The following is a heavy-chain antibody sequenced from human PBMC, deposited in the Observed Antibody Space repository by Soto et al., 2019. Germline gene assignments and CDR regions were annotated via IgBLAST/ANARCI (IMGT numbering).Heavy chain of an antibody. CDR3: AKVIVLVPAASYGMDV. D-gene: IGHD2-2*01. J-gene: IGHJ6*02. Sequence: PSETLSLTCTVSVGSVSDYYWGWIRQPPGRGLEWIGYIYYNGNNNYNPSLKSRVTLSVDTSKNQFFLKMRSVTAADTAIYYCAKVIVLVPAASYGMDVWGLGTTVTVSS. CDR1: VGSVSDYY. CDR2: IYYNGNN. V-gene: IGHV4-59*02.